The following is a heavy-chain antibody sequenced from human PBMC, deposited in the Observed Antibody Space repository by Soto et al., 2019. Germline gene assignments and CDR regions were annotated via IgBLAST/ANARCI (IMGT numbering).Heavy chain of an antibody. CDR1: GGTFSSYA. J-gene: IGHJ5*02. V-gene: IGHV1-69*01. CDR2: IIPIFGTA. CDR3: ARDRYGSGSNWFDP. Sequence: QVQLVQSGAEVKKPGSSVKVSCKASGGTFSSYAISWVRQAPGQGLEGMGGIIPIFGTANYAQKFQGRVTITADESTSTADKELSNLRCEDTVVYYCARDRYGSGSNWFDPWGQGTLVNGSS. D-gene: IGHD3-10*01.